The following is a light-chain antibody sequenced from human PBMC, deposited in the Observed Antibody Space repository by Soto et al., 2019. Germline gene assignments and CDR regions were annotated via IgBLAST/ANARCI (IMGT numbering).Light chain of an antibody. CDR3: QQYDSSPLT. CDR1: QSVSSSY. J-gene: IGKJ4*01. Sequence: IVLTQSPGTLSLSPGERATLSCRASQSVSSSYLAWYQQKPGQAPRLLIYGASSRATGIPDRFSGSGSGTDFTLTISILEPEDFAVYYCQQYDSSPLTFGGGTKVEIK. V-gene: IGKV3-20*01. CDR2: GAS.